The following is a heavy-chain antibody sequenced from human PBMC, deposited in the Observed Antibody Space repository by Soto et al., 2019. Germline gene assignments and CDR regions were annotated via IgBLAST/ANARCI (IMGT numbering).Heavy chain of an antibody. CDR1: GFIFSTYW. D-gene: IGHD1-20*01. V-gene: IGHV3-7*01. CDR2: IKEDGSEQ. Sequence: EVQLVESGGGLVQPGGSLSLSCAASGFIFSTYWMTWVRQAPGRGLEWVANIKEDGSEQYYVDSVKGRFIISRDNAKNSLYLQMNSLRAEDTALYYCASWYNYNLGHYWGQGTLVTVSS. CDR3: ASWYNYNLGHY. J-gene: IGHJ4*02.